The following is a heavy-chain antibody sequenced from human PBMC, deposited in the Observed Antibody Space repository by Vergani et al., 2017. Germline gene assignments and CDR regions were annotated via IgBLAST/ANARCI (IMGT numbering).Heavy chain of an antibody. CDR1: GYRFTSSW. Sequence: EVPLVQSGAEVKKPGESLKISCTGSGYRFTSSWIVWVRQMPEKGLEWMGIIYPGDSETRYSPSFQGQVTISADKSISTASLQWRSLKASDSALYYCATGGDYGYGMDVWGQGTTVTVSS. V-gene: IGHV5-51*01. J-gene: IGHJ6*02. CDR3: ATGGDYGYGMDV. CDR2: IYPGDSET. D-gene: IGHD3-10*01.